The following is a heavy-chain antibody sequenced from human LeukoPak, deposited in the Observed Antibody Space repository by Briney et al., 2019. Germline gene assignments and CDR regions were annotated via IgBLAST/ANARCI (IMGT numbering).Heavy chain of an antibody. J-gene: IGHJ4*02. CDR3: ATDEAATGRLDY. CDR2: INSDGSST. D-gene: IGHD1-1*01. CDR1: GFNFRNYW. Sequence: GGSLRLSCAASGFNFRNYWMHWVRQAPGKGLVWVSRINSDGSSTSYADSVKGRSTISRDNAENTLYLQINSLRAEDTAVHYCATDEAATGRLDYWGQGTLVTDSS. V-gene: IGHV3-74*01.